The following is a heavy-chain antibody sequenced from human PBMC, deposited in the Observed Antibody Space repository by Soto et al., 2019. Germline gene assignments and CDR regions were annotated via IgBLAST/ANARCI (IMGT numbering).Heavy chain of an antibody. CDR1: GFTFSSYA. CDR2: ISYNGSNK. D-gene: IGHD3-3*01. J-gene: IGHJ6*03. Sequence: GGSLRLSCAASGFTFSSYAMSWVRQAPGKGLEWVSVISYNGSNKYYADSVKGRFTISRDNSKNTLYLQMNSLRAEDTAVYYCAKDLHGDTWYYYYMDVWGKGTTVTVSS. V-gene: IGHV3-30*18. CDR3: AKDLHGDTWYYYYMDV.